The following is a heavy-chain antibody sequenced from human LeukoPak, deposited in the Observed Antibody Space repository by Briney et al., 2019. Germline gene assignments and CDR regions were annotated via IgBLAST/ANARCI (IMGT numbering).Heavy chain of an antibody. CDR2: ISSSSSYI. V-gene: IGHV3-21*01. D-gene: IGHD6-13*01. Sequence: GGSLRLSCAASGFTFSSYSMNWVRQAPGKGLEWVSSISSSSSYIYYADSVKGRFTISRDNSKNTLYLQMNSLRAEDTAVYYCARDRLWAAAGPRRGYMDVWGKGTTVTVSS. CDR1: GFTFSSYS. J-gene: IGHJ6*03. CDR3: ARDRLWAAAGPRRGYMDV.